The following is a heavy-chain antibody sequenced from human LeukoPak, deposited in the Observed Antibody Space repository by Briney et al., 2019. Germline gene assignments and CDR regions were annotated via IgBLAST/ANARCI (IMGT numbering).Heavy chain of an antibody. D-gene: IGHD1-7*01. V-gene: IGHV1-24*01. Sequence: ASVKVSCKVSGYTLTELSIHWVRQAPGKGLEWMGGFDPEDGETIYAQKFQGRVTITTDESTSTAYMELSSLRSEDTAVYYCARDNYAGANWFDPWDQGTLVTVSS. CDR3: ARDNYAGANWFDP. J-gene: IGHJ5*02. CDR1: GYTLTELS. CDR2: FDPEDGET.